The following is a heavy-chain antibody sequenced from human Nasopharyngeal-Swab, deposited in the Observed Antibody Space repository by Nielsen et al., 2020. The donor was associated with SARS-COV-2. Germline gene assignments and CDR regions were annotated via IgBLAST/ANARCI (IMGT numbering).Heavy chain of an antibody. V-gene: IGHV4-34*01. J-gene: IGHJ4*02. CDR1: GGSFSGYY. CDR2: INHSGTT. D-gene: IGHD3-22*01. Sequence: GSLRLSCAVYGGSFSGYYWSWIRQPPGKGLEWIGEINHSGTTRYNPSLKSRVTISSDTSKNQFSLKLSSVTAADTAVYYCARGHRSISMIVVVIATAHFYFDSWGRGTLVTVTS. CDR3: ARGHRSISMIVVVIATAHFYFDS.